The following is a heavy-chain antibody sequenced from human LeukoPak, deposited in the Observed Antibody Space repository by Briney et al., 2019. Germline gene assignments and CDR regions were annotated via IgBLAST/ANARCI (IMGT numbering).Heavy chain of an antibody. CDR3: ARRPAGLAGWFFDL. CDR1: GYSFTTYW. Sequence: GESLKISCKGSGYSFTTYWITWVRQMPGKGLEWMGRIDPSDSYTNYSPSFQGHVTISADKSISTAYLQWSSLEAPDTALYYCARRPAGLAGWFFDLWGRGTLVTVSS. V-gene: IGHV5-10-1*01. J-gene: IGHJ2*01. CDR2: IDPSDSYT. D-gene: IGHD7-27*01.